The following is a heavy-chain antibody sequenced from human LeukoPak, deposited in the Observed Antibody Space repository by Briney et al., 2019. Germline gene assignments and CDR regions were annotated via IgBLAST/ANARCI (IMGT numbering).Heavy chain of an antibody. J-gene: IGHJ3*02. Sequence: ASVKVSCKASGYTFTSYDINWVRQAPGQGLEWMGWISAYNGNTNYAQKLQGRVTMTTDTSTSTAYMELRSLRSDDTAVYYCARAGYSSPHDASDIWGQGTMVTVSS. D-gene: IGHD5-18*01. CDR3: ARAGYSSPHDASDI. V-gene: IGHV1-18*01. CDR1: GYTFTSYD. CDR2: ISAYNGNT.